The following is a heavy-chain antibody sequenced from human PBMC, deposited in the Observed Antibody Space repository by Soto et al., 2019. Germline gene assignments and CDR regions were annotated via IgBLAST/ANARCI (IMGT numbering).Heavy chain of an antibody. V-gene: IGHV4-61*01. Sequence: SETLSLTCTVSGGSVSSGSYYWSWIRQPPGKGLEWIGYIYYSGSTNYNPSLKSRVTISVDTSKNQFSLKLSSVTAADTAVYYCARNFYCGVDCYVIAYCDQLTLVTVSS. CDR2: IYYSGST. J-gene: IGHJ4*02. CDR1: GGSVSSGSYY. D-gene: IGHD2-21*02. CDR3: ARNFYCGVDCYVIAY.